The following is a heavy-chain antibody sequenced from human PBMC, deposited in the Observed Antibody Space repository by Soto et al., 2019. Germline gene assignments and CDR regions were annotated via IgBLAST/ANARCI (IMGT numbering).Heavy chain of an antibody. CDR1: GGSFIGYY. CDR3: ARGHYDYIWGSYRLNWFDP. D-gene: IGHD3-16*02. J-gene: IGHJ5*02. V-gene: IGHV4-34*01. CDR2: INHSGST. Sequence: SETLSLTCAVYGGSFIGYYWSWSLQPPGKGLEWIGEINHSGSTNYNPSLKSRVTISVDTSKNQFSLKLSSVTAADTAVYYCARGHYDYIWGSYRLNWFDPWGQGTLVTVSS.